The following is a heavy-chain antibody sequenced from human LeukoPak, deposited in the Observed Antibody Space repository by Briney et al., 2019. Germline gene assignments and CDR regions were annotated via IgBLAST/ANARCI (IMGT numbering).Heavy chain of an antibody. D-gene: IGHD3-10*01. Sequence: PSETLSLTCTVSGGSISSSSIYWGWIRQPPGKGLEWIGSIYYSGSTYYNPSLKSRVTISVDTSKNQFSLKLSSVTAADTAVYYCARGSGHPYYGSGSYVKGMDVWGQGTTVTVSS. CDR1: GGSISSSSIY. CDR3: ARGSGHPYYGSGSYVKGMDV. V-gene: IGHV4-39*07. CDR2: IYYSGST. J-gene: IGHJ6*02.